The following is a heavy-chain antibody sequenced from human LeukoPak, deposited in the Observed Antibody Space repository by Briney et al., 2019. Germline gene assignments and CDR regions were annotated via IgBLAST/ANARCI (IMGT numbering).Heavy chain of an antibody. CDR1: GVSISSYY. J-gene: IGHJ6*03. V-gene: IGHV4-59*01. CDR3: ARGGYSYGGAMDV. Sequence: SETLSLTCTVSGVSISSYYWSWIRQPPGKGLEWIGYIYYSGSTNYNPSLKSRVTISVDTSKNQFSLKLSSVTAADTAVYYCARGGYSYGGAMDVWGKGTTVTVSS. CDR2: IYYSGST. D-gene: IGHD5-18*01.